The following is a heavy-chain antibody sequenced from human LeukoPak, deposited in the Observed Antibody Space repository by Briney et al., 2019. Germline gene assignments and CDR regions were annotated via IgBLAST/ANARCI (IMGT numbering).Heavy chain of an antibody. Sequence: GGSLRLSCAASGFSVSSNYMNWVRQAPGKGLEWVSVTNSGGSTYYADSVKGRFTISRDNSKNTLYVQMDRLRAEDTAVYYCILTTVTTSIEYWGQGTLVTVSS. J-gene: IGHJ4*02. D-gene: IGHD4-17*01. CDR3: ILTTVTTSIEY. CDR2: TNSGGST. V-gene: IGHV3-66*01. CDR1: GFSVSSNY.